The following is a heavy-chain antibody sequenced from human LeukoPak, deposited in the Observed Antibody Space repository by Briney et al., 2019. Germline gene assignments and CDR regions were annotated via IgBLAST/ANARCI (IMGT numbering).Heavy chain of an antibody. CDR1: GGTFSSYA. CDR3: AREGMDTVMVYYFDY. Sequence: RASVKVSCKASGGTFSSYAISWVRQAPGQGLEWMGGIIPIFGTANYAQKFQGRVTITADESPSTAYMEMSSLRSEDTAVYYCAREGMDTVMVYYFDYWGQGILVTVSS. V-gene: IGHV1-69*13. J-gene: IGHJ4*02. D-gene: IGHD5-18*01. CDR2: IIPIFGTA.